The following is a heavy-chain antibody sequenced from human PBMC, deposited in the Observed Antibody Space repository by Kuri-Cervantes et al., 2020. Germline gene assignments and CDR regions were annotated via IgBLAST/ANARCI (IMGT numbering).Heavy chain of an antibody. Sequence: GGSLRLSCAASGFTFSSYAMHWVRQAPGKGLEWVAVISYDGSNKYYADSVKGRFTISRDNSKNTLYLQMNSLRAEDTAVYYCAKDLGGYNFYWGQGTLVTVSS. J-gene: IGHJ4*02. CDR2: ISYDGSNK. V-gene: IGHV3-30*01. CDR3: AKDLGGYNFY. CDR1: GFTFSSYA. D-gene: IGHD5-24*01.